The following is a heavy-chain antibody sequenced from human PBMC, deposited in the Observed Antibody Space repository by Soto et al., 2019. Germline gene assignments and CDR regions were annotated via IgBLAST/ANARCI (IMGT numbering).Heavy chain of an antibody. CDR3: AKVYTDDHPIFAN. J-gene: IGHJ4*02. Sequence: EVQLVESGGGLVKPGGSLRLSCAGSGFSFTYAWMTWVRQAPGKGLEWVGRIKSKAGGETRDYAAPVKGRFTISRDDSKNTVFLQMDSLNTEDTAVYYCAKVYTDDHPIFANWGQGTLVTVSS. D-gene: IGHD1-1*01. CDR2: IKSKAGGETR. V-gene: IGHV3-15*01. CDR1: GFSFTYAW.